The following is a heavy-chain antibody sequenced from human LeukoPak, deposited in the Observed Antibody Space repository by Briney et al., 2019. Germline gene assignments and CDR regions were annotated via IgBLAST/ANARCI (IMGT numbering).Heavy chain of an antibody. J-gene: IGHJ4*02. CDR2: INHSGST. CDR3: ARKHDYGGNPDY. CDR1: GGSFSGYY. Sequence: SETLSLTCAVYGGSFSGYYWSWIRQPPGKGLEWIGEINHSGSTNYNPSLKSRVTISVDTSKNQFSLKLSSVTAAATAVYYCARKHDYGGNPDYWGQGTLVTVSS. D-gene: IGHD4-23*01. V-gene: IGHV4-34*01.